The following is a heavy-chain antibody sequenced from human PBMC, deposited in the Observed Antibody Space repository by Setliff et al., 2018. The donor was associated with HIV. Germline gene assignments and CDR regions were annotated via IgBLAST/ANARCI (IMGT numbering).Heavy chain of an antibody. CDR2: VKSQSNGGTI. J-gene: IGHJ3*02. CDR1: GNIFTTYG. Sequence: GASVKVSCRASGNIFTTYGISWVRQAPGKGLEWVGRVKSQSNGGTIDYAEPVKGRFTMSRDDSKDTVHLEMNSLKTEDTAVYYCTTIGYCRGTTCRSAFDIWGQGTMVTVSS. CDR3: TTIGYCRGTTCRSAFDI. V-gene: IGHV3-15*01. D-gene: IGHD2-2*03.